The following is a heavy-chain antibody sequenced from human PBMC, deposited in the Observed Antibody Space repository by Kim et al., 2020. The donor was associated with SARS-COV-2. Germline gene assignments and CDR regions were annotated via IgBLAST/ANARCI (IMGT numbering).Heavy chain of an antibody. J-gene: IGHJ6*02. CDR2: IYYSGST. CDR1: GGSISSYY. CDR3: ARHGVGATQGSYYYYGMDV. Sequence: SETLSLTCTVSGGSISSYYWSWILQPPGKGLEWIGYIYYSGSTNYNPSLKSRVTISVDTSKNQFSLKLSSVTAADTAVYYCARHGVGATQGSYYYYGMDVWGQGTTVTVSS. D-gene: IGHD1-26*01. V-gene: IGHV4-59*08.